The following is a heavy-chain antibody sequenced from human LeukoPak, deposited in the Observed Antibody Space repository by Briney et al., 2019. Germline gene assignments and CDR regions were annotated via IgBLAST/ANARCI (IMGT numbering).Heavy chain of an antibody. J-gene: IGHJ4*02. CDR1: GYIFDIYA. D-gene: IGHD3-16*01. Sequence: ASVKVSCKASGYIFDIYALIWVRQAPGQGLELMGWINTNTGNPTYAQGFTGRFVFSLDTSVSTAYLQISSLKAEDTAVYYCARDNDSRDPPHFDYWGQGTLVTVSS. V-gene: IGHV7-4-1*02. CDR3: ARDNDSRDPPHFDY. CDR2: INTNTGNP.